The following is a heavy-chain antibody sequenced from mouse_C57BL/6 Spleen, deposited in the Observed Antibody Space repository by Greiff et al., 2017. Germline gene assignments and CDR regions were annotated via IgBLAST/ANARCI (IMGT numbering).Heavy chain of an antibody. CDR3: ARAEYGNYFAY. CDR1: GYTFTSYW. J-gene: IGHJ2*01. Sequence: QVQLQQPGTELVKPGASVKLSCKASGYTFTSYWMHWVKQRPGQGLEWIGKINPSNGGTNYNEKFKSKATLTVDKSSSTAYMQLSSLTSEDSAVYFCARAEYGNYFAYWGQGTTLTVSS. CDR2: INPSNGGT. D-gene: IGHD1-1*01. V-gene: IGHV1-53*01.